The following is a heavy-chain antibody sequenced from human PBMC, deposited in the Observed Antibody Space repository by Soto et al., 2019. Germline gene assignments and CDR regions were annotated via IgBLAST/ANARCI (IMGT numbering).Heavy chain of an antibody. CDR3: ARIGEMVVPAATQYSGYHLPFDY. D-gene: IGHD2-2*01. CDR2: IYSGGST. CDR1: GFTVSSNY. J-gene: IGHJ4*02. Sequence: PGGSLRLSCAASGFTVSSNYMSWVRQAPGKGLEWVSVIYSGGSTYYADSVKGRFTISRDNSKNTLYLQMNSLRAEDTAVYYCARIGEMVVPAATQYSGYHLPFDYWGQGTLVTVSS. V-gene: IGHV3-66*01.